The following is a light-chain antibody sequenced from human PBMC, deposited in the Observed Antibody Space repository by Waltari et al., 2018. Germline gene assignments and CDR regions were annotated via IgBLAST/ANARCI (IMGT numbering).Light chain of an antibody. CDR2: WAS. J-gene: IGKJ5*01. CDR3: HHYYIPPLT. Sequence: DVVMTQSPDSLAVSLGKRATINCKSSQSVLYSSNNKNYLAWYQQKPGQPPKLLIYWASIRASGVPDRFSGSGSGTDFTLTISSLQAEDVAVYYCHHYYIPPLTFGQGTRLEI. V-gene: IGKV4-1*01. CDR1: QSVLYSSNNKNY.